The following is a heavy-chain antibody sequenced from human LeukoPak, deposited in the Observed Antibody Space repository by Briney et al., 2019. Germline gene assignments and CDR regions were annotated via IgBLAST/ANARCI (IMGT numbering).Heavy chain of an antibody. D-gene: IGHD6-13*01. J-gene: IGHJ4*02. CDR2: IYYSGST. Sequence: SETLSLTCTVSGGSISSSSYFWGWIRQPPGKGLEWIGSIYYSGSTYYNPSLKSRVTISVDTSKNQFSLKLSSVTAADTAVCYCASQQLVVGYWGQGTLVTVSS. CDR3: ASQQLVVGY. CDR1: GGSISSSSYF. V-gene: IGHV4-39*01.